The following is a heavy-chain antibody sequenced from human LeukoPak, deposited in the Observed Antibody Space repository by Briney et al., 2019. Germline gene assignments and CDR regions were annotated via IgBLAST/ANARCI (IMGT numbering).Heavy chain of an antibody. V-gene: IGHV4-39*07. CDR3: ARGPIVVVPAAMGDYYYYYGMDV. D-gene: IGHD2-2*01. Sequence: PSETLSLTCAVSGGSISSSSYYWSWIRQPPGKGLEWIGEINHSGSTNYNPSLKSRVTISVDTSKNQFSLKLSSVTAADTAVYYCARGPIVVVPAAMGDYYYYYGMDVWGQGTTVTVSS. CDR1: GGSISSSSYY. CDR2: INHSGST. J-gene: IGHJ6*02.